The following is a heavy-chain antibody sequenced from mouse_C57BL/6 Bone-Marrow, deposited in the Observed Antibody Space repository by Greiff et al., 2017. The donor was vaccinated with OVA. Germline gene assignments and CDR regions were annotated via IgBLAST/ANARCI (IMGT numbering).Heavy chain of an antibody. J-gene: IGHJ2*01. D-gene: IGHD1-1*01. Sequence: EVQLQQSGPELVKPGASVKISCKASGYTFTDYYMNWVKQSHGKSLEWIGDINPNNGGTSYNQKFKGKATLTVDKSSSTAYMELRSLTSEDSAVYYCARRYSLPYYWGQGTTLTVSS. CDR2: INPNNGGT. CDR3: ARRYSLPYY. CDR1: GYTFTDYY. V-gene: IGHV1-26*01.